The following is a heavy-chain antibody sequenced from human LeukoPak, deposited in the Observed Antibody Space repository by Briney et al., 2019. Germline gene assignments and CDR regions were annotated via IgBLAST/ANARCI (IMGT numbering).Heavy chain of an antibody. CDR1: GFTFSSYW. CDR3: ARASPMNAYYYDSSAHDAFDI. CDR2: IKQDGSEK. Sequence: GGSLRLSCAASGFTFSSYWMSWVRQAPGKGLEWVANIKQDGSEKYYVDSVKGRFTISRDNAKNSLYLQMNSLRAEDTAVYYCARASPMNAYYYDSSAHDAFDIWGQGTMVTVSS. V-gene: IGHV3-7*01. D-gene: IGHD3-22*01. J-gene: IGHJ3*02.